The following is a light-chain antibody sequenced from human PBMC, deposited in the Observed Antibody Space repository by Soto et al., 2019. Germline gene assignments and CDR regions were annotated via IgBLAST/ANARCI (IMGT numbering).Light chain of an antibody. J-gene: IGKJ4*01. V-gene: IGKV1-33*01. Sequence: DIQMTQSPSSLSASVGDRVTITCRASQDISNYLNWYQQKPGKAPKLLIYDASNLETGVPSRFSGSGSGTDFTFTISSLQPEDIATYYCQQYDNLPRLTFGGGTKVDIK. CDR1: QDISNY. CDR3: QQYDNLPRLT. CDR2: DAS.